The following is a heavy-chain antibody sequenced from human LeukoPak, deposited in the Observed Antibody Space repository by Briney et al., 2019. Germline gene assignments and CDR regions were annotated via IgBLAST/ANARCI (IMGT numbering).Heavy chain of an antibody. Sequence: GGSLRLSCAASGFTFSSHWMHWVRQAPGKGLVWVSRINSDGSSISYADSVKGRFTISRDNAKNTLYLQMNSLRAEDTAVYYCARDDSSSWLDAFDIWGQGTMVTVSS. J-gene: IGHJ3*02. D-gene: IGHD6-13*01. CDR2: INSDGSSI. CDR1: GFTFSSHW. V-gene: IGHV3-74*01. CDR3: ARDDSSSWLDAFDI.